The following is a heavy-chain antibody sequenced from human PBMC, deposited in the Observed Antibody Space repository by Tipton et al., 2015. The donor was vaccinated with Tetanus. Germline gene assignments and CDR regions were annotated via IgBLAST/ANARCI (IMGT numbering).Heavy chain of an antibody. CDR1: GGSISSGGYY. CDR3: ARGMVSWGIFPY. CDR2: IYYSGST. V-gene: IGHV4-31*03. D-gene: IGHD2-8*01. J-gene: IGHJ4*02. Sequence: GLVKPSETLSLTCTVSGGSISSGGYYWSWIRQHPGKGLEWIGYIYYSGSTYYNPSLRSRVTISVDTSKNQFSLKLSSVTAADTAVYYCARGMVSWGIFPYWGQGTLVTVSS.